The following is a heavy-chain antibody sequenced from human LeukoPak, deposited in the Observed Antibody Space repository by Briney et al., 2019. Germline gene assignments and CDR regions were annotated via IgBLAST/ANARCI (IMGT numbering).Heavy chain of an antibody. J-gene: IGHJ5*02. CDR3: AREEGAYYDSSGYYGYNWFDP. CDR1: GFTFSSYG. Sequence: GGSLRLSCAASGFTFSSYGMHWVRQAPGKGLEWVSVIYSGGSTYYADSVKGRFTISRDNSKNTLYLQMNSLRAEDTAVYYCAREEGAYYDSSGYYGYNWFDPWGQGTLVTVSS. CDR2: IYSGGST. V-gene: IGHV3-NL1*01. D-gene: IGHD3-22*01.